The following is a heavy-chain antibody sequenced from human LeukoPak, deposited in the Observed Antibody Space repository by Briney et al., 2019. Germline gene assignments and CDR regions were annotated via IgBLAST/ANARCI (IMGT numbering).Heavy chain of an antibody. CDR1: GYTLNKYG. Sequence: SVKVSCKTSGYTLNKYGIRCRSQAPGQGLEWLGWSSTYSDNTNYGQRFQGRLSMTTDTSTRTAYMELRSLRSDDTAVYYCARGLGATRWGQGTLVIVSS. V-gene: IGHV1-18*01. CDR3: ARGLGATR. CDR2: SSTYSDNT. D-gene: IGHD3-16*01. J-gene: IGHJ4*02.